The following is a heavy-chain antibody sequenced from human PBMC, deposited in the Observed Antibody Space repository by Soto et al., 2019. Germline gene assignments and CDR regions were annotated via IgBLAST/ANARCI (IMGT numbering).Heavy chain of an antibody. Sequence: QVQLQESGPGLVKPSETLSLTCTVSGDYISSHYWSWIRRPPGKGLDWIGYVYHSGKTDSKPSLKSRVTVSMDTYKNQISLSLTSVTAADTAMYYCARPKGIALSVWYLDLWGRGTLVTVSS. CDR3: ARPKGIALSVWYLDL. J-gene: IGHJ2*01. CDR2: VYHSGKT. CDR1: GDYISSHY. D-gene: IGHD6-13*01. V-gene: IGHV4-59*08.